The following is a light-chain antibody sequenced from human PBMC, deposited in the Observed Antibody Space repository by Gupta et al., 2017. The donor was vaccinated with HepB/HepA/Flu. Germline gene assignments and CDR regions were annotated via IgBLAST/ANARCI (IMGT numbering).Light chain of an antibody. V-gene: IGLV3-25*03. CDR1: ALPKQY. CDR3: QSADSSGTYVV. CDR2: KDT. J-gene: IGLJ2*01. Sequence: SFELTQPPSVSVSPGQMARITCSGDALPKQYGHWYQQKPGQAPLVVIYKDTERPSGIPERFSGSSSGTTVTLTISGVRAEDEADYYCQSADSSGTYVVFGGGTKLTVL.